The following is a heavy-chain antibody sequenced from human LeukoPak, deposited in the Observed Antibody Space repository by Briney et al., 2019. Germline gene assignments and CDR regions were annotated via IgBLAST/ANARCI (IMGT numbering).Heavy chain of an antibody. D-gene: IGHD2-15*01. CDR2: ISSSSYI. J-gene: IGHJ5*02. CDR3: ARDRPLGYCSGGSCYPWFDP. CDR1: GFTFSSYS. V-gene: IGHV3-21*01. Sequence: GGSLRLSCAASGFTFSSYSMNWVRQAPGKGLEWVSSISSSSYIYYADSVKGRFTISRDNAKNSLYLQMNSLRAEDTAVYYCARDRPLGYCSGGSCYPWFDPWGQGTLVTVSS.